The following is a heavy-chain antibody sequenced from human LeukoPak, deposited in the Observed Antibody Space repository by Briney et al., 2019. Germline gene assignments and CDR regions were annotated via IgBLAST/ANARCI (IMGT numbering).Heavy chain of an antibody. J-gene: IGHJ4*02. D-gene: IGHD2-15*01. CDR1: GFTFSDYV. CDR3: ARGYCSGGSCYGGDY. Sequence: GGSLRLSCAASGFTFSDYVMNWVRQAPGKGLEWVSYISSSGTTIYYAERRFTISRDNAKNSLYLLMNSLRAEDTAIYYCARGYCSGGSCYGGDYWGQGTLVTASS. CDR2: ISSSGTTI. V-gene: IGHV3-48*03.